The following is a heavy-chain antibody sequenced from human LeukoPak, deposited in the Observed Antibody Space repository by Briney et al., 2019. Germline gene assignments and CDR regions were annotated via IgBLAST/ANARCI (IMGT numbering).Heavy chain of an antibody. V-gene: IGHV4-30-2*01. Sequence: SQTLSLTCAVSGGSISSGGYSWSWIRQPPGKGLEWIGHIYHSGSTYYNPSLKSRVTISVDRSKNQFSLKLSSVTAADTAVYYCASSQGYCGGDCFDYWGQGTLVTVSS. CDR3: ASSQGYCGGDCFDY. CDR1: GGSISSGGYS. D-gene: IGHD2-21*01. CDR2: IYHSGST. J-gene: IGHJ4*02.